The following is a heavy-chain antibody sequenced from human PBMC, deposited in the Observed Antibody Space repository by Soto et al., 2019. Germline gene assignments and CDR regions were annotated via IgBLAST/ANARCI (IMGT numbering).Heavy chain of an antibody. Sequence: TLSLTCTGSGGSISSYYWSWIRQPPGKGLEWIGYIYYSGSTNYNPSLKSRVTISVDTSKNQFSLKLSSVTAADTAVYYCAREEFNCGGDCYPARLDYWGQGTLVTVSS. CDR2: IYYSGST. CDR3: AREEFNCGGDCYPARLDY. V-gene: IGHV4-59*01. CDR1: GGSISSYY. J-gene: IGHJ4*02. D-gene: IGHD2-21*02.